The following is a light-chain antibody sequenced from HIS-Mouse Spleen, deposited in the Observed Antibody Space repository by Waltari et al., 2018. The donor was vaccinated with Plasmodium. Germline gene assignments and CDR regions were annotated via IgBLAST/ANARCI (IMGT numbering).Light chain of an antibody. Sequence: DIQMTQSPSSLSASVGDRVTITCQASQDISNYLNWYQQKPGKAPKLLFYDASKLETGVPSRFSGSGSGTDFTFTISSLQPEDIATYYCQQYDNLPPLVTFGPGTKVDIK. CDR3: QQYDNLPPLVT. V-gene: IGKV1-33*01. J-gene: IGKJ3*01. CDR1: QDISNY. CDR2: DAS.